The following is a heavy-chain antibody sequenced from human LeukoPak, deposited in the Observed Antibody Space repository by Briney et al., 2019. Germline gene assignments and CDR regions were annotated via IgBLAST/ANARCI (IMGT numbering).Heavy chain of an antibody. CDR1: GGSFSGYY. V-gene: IGHV4-34*01. D-gene: IGHD7-27*01. CDR2: INHSGST. Sequence: SETLSLTCAVYGGSFSGYYWSWIRQPPGKGLEWIGEINHSGSTNYNPSLKSRVTISVDTSKNQFSLKLSSVTAADTAVYYCARHPLGSYYYYYYMDVWGKGTTVTISS. CDR3: ARHPLGSYYYYYYMDV. J-gene: IGHJ6*03.